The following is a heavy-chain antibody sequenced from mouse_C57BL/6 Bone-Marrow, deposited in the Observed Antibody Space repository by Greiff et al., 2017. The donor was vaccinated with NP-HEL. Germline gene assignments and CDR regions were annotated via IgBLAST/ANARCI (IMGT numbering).Heavy chain of an antibody. J-gene: IGHJ4*01. Sequence: EVHLVESGGGLVKPGGSLKLSCAASGFTFSDYGMHWVRQAPEKGLEWVAYISSGSGTIYYADTVKGRCTISRDNAKNTLFLQMTSLRSEDTAMYYCARRYRGLYYYAMDYWGQGTSVTVSS. CDR2: ISSGSGTI. CDR1: GFTFSDYG. D-gene: IGHD2-12*01. CDR3: ARRYRGLYYYAMDY. V-gene: IGHV5-17*01.